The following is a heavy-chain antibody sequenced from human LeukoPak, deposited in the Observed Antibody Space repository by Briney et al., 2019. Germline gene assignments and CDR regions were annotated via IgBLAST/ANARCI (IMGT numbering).Heavy chain of an antibody. J-gene: IGHJ4*02. Sequence: ASVKVSCKASGYTFTGYYMHWVRQAPGQGLEWMGWINPNSGGTNYAQKFQGRVTMTRDTSISTAYMELSRLRSDDTAVYYCARDSSWVGGSLYDFWMGFDYWGQGTLVTVSS. CDR2: INPNSGGT. D-gene: IGHD3-3*01. CDR3: ARDSSWVGGSLYDFWMGFDY. V-gene: IGHV1-2*02. CDR1: GYTFTGYY.